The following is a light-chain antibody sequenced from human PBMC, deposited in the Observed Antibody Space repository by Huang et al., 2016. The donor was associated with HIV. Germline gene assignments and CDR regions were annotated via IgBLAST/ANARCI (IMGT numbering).Light chain of an antibody. CDR1: QDISNY. Sequence: DIQMTQSPSSLSASVGDRVTITCQASQDISNYLNWYQQKPGKAPKLLIYDASNVETGVSSRFSGSGSGTDFTFTISSLQPEDIATYYCQHYDNLRTFGQGTKVEIK. J-gene: IGKJ1*01. CDR3: QHYDNLRT. CDR2: DAS. V-gene: IGKV1-33*01.